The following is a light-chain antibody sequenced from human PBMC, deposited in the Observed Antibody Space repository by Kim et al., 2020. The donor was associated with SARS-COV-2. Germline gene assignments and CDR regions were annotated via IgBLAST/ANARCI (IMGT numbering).Light chain of an antibody. V-gene: IGLV2-8*01. CDR1: RGDFGSYQY. J-gene: IGLJ1*01. CDR2: EVP. Sequence: PGQSVAISCAGTRGDFGSYQYVSWYQQHPGKAPKLIIYEVPKRPSGVPDRFSGSMSGNTASLTVSGLQAEDEADYYCASHGGYDYVFGTGTKVTVL. CDR3: ASHGGYDYV.